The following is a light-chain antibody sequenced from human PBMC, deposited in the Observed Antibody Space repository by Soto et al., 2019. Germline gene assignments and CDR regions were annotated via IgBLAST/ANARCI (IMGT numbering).Light chain of an antibody. CDR2: GTS. Sequence: EIVLTQSPGTLSVSVGERATISCRADQSVSNNFLAWYQQKPGQAPRLFIYGTSSRATGIPARFSGSGSGTDFTLTISSLQPEDVAIYYCQQYGGSLMTFGQGTRLEIK. CDR1: QSVSNNF. J-gene: IGKJ5*01. V-gene: IGKV3-20*01. CDR3: QQYGGSLMT.